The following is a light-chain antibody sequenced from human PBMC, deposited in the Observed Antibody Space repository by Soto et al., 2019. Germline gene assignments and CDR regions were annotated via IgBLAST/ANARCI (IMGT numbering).Light chain of an antibody. CDR2: DAS. V-gene: IGKV3-11*01. Sequence: EIVLTQSPATLSLSPGERATLSCRASQSVSSFLAWYQQRPGQAPRLLIYDASHRATGIPPRFSGSGSGTDFTLTISSLEPEDFAVYYCQQRSNWPPITFGQGTRLEIK. CDR1: QSVSSF. CDR3: QQRSNWPPIT. J-gene: IGKJ5*01.